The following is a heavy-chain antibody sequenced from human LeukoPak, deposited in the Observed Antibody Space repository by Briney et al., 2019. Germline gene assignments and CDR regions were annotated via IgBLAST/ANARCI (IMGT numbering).Heavy chain of an antibody. J-gene: IGHJ5*02. V-gene: IGHV4-61*02. CDR1: GGSISSGSYY. D-gene: IGHD3-3*01. Sequence: SETLSLTCTVSGGSISSGSYYWSWIRQPAGKGLEWIGRIYTSGSTNYNPSLKSRVTISVDTSKNQFSLKLSSVTAADTAVYYCARRTFPFWSGLNWFDPWGQGTLVTVSS. CDR2: IYTSGST. CDR3: ARRTFPFWSGLNWFDP.